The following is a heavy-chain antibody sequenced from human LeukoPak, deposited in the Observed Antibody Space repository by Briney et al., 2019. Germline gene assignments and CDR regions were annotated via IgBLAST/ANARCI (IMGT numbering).Heavy chain of an antibody. CDR2: IDKKDKGYATAT. CDR3: TWGSGTYNWFDP. J-gene: IGHJ5*02. V-gene: IGHV3-73*01. CDR1: GFTFSGSA. Sequence: GGSLRLSCAASGFTFSGSAIHWVRQSSGKGLEWVGQIDKKDKGYATATAYAASVKGRFTISRDDSINTAYLQMKSLKTEDTVLDYCTWGSGTYNWFDPWGQGTLVTVSS. D-gene: IGHD1-26*01.